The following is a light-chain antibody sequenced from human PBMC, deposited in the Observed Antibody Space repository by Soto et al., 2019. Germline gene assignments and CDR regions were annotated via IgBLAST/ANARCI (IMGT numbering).Light chain of an antibody. CDR1: QSVSSN. CDR3: QQYNNWPGT. J-gene: IGKJ1*01. Sequence: EIVLTQSPGTLSLSPGERATLSCRASQSVSSNLAWYQQKPGQAPRLLIYGASTRATGIPARFSGSGSGTEFTLTISSLQSEDFAVYYCQQYNNWPGTFGQGTKGDNK. CDR2: GAS. V-gene: IGKV3-15*01.